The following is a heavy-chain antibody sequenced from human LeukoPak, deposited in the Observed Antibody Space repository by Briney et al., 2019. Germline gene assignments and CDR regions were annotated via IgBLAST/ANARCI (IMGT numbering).Heavy chain of an antibody. CDR2: IFPGDSET. Sequence: GESLKISCKGSGYSFNSNWIGWVRQVPGKGLEWMGIIFPGDSETRYSPSFEGQVTISADESTNTAYLHWSSLRASDTAIYYCARFSAPFDFWGQGTLVTVSS. CDR1: GYSFNSNW. D-gene: IGHD6-13*01. CDR3: ARFSAPFDF. J-gene: IGHJ4*02. V-gene: IGHV5-51*01.